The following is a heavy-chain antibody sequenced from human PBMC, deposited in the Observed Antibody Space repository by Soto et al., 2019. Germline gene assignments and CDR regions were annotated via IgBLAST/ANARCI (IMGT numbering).Heavy chain of an antibody. Sequence: QVQLVESGGGVVQPGRSLRLSCAASGFTISSYAMHWVRQAPGKGLEWVAVISYDGSNKYYADSVKGRFTISRDNSKNTLYLQMNSLRAEDTAVYYCARPLWRNDYNWGYFDLWGRGTLVTVSS. V-gene: IGHV3-30-3*01. CDR3: ARPLWRNDYNWGYFDL. CDR2: ISYDGSNK. D-gene: IGHD4-4*01. J-gene: IGHJ2*01. CDR1: GFTISSYA.